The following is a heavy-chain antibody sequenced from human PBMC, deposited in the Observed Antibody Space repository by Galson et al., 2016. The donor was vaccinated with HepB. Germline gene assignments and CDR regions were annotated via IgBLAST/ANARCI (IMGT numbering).Heavy chain of an antibody. CDR1: GGSFSSSSYY. J-gene: IGHJ4*02. V-gene: IGHV4-39*01. CDR2: IYYSGGT. CDR3: ARLRGSRESALGWGVLFPGSGGRPRRPTDSRLYFDS. Sequence: SETLSLTCSVSGGSFSSSSYYWGWIRQPPGKGLEWIGSIYYSGGTYYTPSLRSRVTVSVAPSKRQFSLRLRSVTAAGAPVYSRARLRGSRESALGWGVLFPGSGGRPRRPTDSRLYFDSWGPGTVVTVSS. D-gene: IGHD3-10*01.